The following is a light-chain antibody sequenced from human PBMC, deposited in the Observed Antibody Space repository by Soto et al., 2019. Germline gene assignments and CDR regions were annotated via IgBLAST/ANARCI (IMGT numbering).Light chain of an antibody. CDR3: QSYDSSNPWV. Sequence: NFMLTQPHSVSESPGKTVTISCTRSSGSIASNYVQWHQQRPGSAPTTVIYEDNQRPSGVPDRFSGSIDISSNSASLTISGLKTEDEADYYCQSYDSSNPWVFGGGTKVTVL. CDR2: EDN. V-gene: IGLV6-57*03. CDR1: SGSIASNY. J-gene: IGLJ3*02.